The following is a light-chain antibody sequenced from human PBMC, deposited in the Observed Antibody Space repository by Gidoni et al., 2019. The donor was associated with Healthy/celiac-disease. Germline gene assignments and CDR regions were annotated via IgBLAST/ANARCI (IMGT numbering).Light chain of an antibody. Sequence: DIQLTQSPSFLSASVGDRVTITCRASQGISSYLAWNQQKPGKAPKLLIYAASTLQSGVPSRFSGSGSGTEFTLTISSLQPEDFATYYCQQLNSYPFITFGQGTRLEIK. J-gene: IGKJ5*01. CDR1: QGISSY. V-gene: IGKV1-9*01. CDR2: AAS. CDR3: QQLNSYPFIT.